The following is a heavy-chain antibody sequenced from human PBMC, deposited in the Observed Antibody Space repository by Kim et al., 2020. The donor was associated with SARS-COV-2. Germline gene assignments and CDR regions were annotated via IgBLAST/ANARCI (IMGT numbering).Heavy chain of an antibody. D-gene: IGHD5-12*01. CDR3: ASIVASQYYFDY. V-gene: IGHV3-21*01. CDR2: ISSSSSYI. Sequence: GGSLRLSCAASGFTFSSYSMNWVRQAPGKGLEWVSSISSSSSYIYYADSVKGRFTISRDNAKNSLYLQMNSLRAEDTAVYYCASIVASQYYFDYWGQGTLVTVSS. J-gene: IGHJ4*02. CDR1: GFTFSSYS.